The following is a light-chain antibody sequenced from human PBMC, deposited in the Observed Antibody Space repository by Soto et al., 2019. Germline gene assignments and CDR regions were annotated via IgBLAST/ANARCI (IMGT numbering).Light chain of an antibody. CDR2: AAS. J-gene: IGKJ1*01. CDR3: QQYNNWPRT. V-gene: IGKV3-15*01. CDR1: RTININ. Sequence: EIVMTQSPAILSVSPGDRATLSCRASRTININLAWYQQMLDQAPRVLIYAASTRATGIPARFSGSGSGTEFTLTISNLQSEDFAVYYCQQYNNWPRTFGQGTKVEIK.